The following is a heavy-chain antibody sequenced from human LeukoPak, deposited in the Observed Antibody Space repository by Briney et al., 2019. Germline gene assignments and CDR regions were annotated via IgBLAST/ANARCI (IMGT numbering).Heavy chain of an antibody. CDR1: GYTFTGYW. V-gene: IGHV5-51*01. Sequence: GESLKISCKGSGYTFTGYWIGWVRQMPGKGLEWMGIIYPGDSDTRYSPSFQGQVTISADKSISTAYLQWRSLKVSDTAIYYCAKSAEADWFDSWGQGTLVIVSS. J-gene: IGHJ5*01. CDR3: AKSAEADWFDS. CDR2: IYPGDSDT.